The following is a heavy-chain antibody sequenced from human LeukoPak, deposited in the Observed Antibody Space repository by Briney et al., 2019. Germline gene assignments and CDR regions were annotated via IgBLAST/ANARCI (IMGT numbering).Heavy chain of an antibody. CDR3: ARNPPRTVWFDP. Sequence: SGRTLVNPTQTLTLTCTFSGFSLSTSGMCMSWIRQPPGKALEWLARIDWDDDKYYSTSLKTRLTISKDTSKNQVVLTMTNMDPVDTATYYCARNPPRTVWFDPWGQGTLVTVSS. V-gene: IGHV2-70*11. D-gene: IGHD4-17*01. J-gene: IGHJ5*02. CDR1: GFSLSTSGMC. CDR2: IDWDDDK.